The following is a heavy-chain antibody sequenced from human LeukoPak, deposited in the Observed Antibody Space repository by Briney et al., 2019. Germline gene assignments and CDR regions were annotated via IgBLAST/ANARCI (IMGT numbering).Heavy chain of an antibody. CDR3: AKDSYEAPGGGNFDY. CDR1: GFTFSSYS. D-gene: IGHD3-16*01. Sequence: PGGSLRLSCAASGFTFSSYSMNWVRQAPGKGLEWVSAISGSGGSTYYADSVKGRFTISRDNSKNTLYLQMNSLRAEDTAVYYCAKDSYEAPGGGNFDYWGQGTLVTVSS. V-gene: IGHV3-23*01. J-gene: IGHJ4*02. CDR2: ISGSGGST.